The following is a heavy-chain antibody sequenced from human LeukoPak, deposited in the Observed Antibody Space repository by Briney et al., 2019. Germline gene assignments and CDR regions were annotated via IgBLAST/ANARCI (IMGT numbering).Heavy chain of an antibody. CDR3: ARDRSSGYALTSNYYYYMDV. J-gene: IGHJ6*03. CDR1: GGTFSSYS. D-gene: IGHD5-12*01. V-gene: IGHV1-69*05. Sequence: ASVKVSCKASGGTFSSYSISWVRQAPGQGLEWMGRIIPIFGTPNYAQKFQGRVTITTDESTSTAYMELSSLRSDDTAVYYCARDRSSGYALTSNYYYYMDVWGKGTTVTVSS. CDR2: IIPIFGTP.